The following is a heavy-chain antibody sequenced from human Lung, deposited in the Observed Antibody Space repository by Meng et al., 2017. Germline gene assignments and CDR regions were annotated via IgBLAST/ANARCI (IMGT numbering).Heavy chain of an antibody. J-gene: IGHJ4*02. Sequence: QVQLVQSGAEVKTPGSSVKVACKTSGGSFSTHTFSWVRQAPGQVLAVLGVLLPFFPPPPPSPPFPSLFPFTAAPSPRPSSLELSSLTFDDTAVYFCSVVLLPSPLFYYLGQGTLVTVSS. V-gene: IGHV1-69*13. CDR1: GGSFSTHT. CDR3: SVVLLPSPLFYY. CDR2: LLPFFPPP. D-gene: IGHD3-16*02.